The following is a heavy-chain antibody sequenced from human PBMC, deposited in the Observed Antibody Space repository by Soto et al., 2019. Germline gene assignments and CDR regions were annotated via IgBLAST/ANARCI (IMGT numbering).Heavy chain of an antibody. CDR2: ITFNGSKE. CDR1: GFAFSRFG. CDR3: ATDPGAFAGAMRD. D-gene: IGHD3-16*01. V-gene: IGHV3-30*03. Sequence: VQMVESGGGVVQPGGSLRLSCAGSGFAFSRFGMHWVRQAPGKGLECVACITFNGSKEYYVDSVKGLFAISRNHSMNTLYLQMSSLGPEDTGVYYCATDPGAFAGAMRDWGRGTLVTVSS. J-gene: IGHJ4*02.